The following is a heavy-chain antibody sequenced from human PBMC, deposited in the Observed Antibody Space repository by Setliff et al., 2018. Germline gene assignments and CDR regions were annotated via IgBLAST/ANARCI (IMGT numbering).Heavy chain of an antibody. CDR3: XXTFYYDVSDYSGDAFDI. J-gene: IGHJ3*02. Sequence: LSLTCAVYGGSLSDYYWSWIRQPPGKGLEWIGEIHHSGSTNYNPSLKSRVTISVDTSKNXXSLKLXXXXXXXXXXXXXXXTFYYDVSDYSGDAFDIWGQGTLVTVSS. V-gene: IGHV4-34*01. CDR2: IHHSGST. CDR1: GGSLSDYY. D-gene: IGHD3-22*01.